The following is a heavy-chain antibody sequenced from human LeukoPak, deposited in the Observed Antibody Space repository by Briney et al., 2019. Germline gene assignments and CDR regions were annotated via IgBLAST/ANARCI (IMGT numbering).Heavy chain of an antibody. D-gene: IGHD2-15*01. CDR3: AKVRGYSSGWTDY. Sequence: GGSLRLSCAASGFTFKNYGMHWVRQAPGKRLEWVAFIWYDGTNKDYADSVKGRFTISRDNSKSTLYLQMDSLTAEDTAVYYCAKVRGYSSGWTDYWGQGTLITVSS. CDR2: IWYDGTNK. V-gene: IGHV3-30*02. J-gene: IGHJ4*02. CDR1: GFTFKNYG.